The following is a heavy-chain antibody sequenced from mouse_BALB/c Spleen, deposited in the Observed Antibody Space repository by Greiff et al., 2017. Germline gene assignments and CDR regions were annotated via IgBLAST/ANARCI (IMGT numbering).Heavy chain of an antibody. Sequence: EVQLVESGGDLVKPGGSLKLSCAASGFTFSSYGMSWVRQTPDKRLEWVATISSGGSYTYYPDSVKGRFTISRDNAKNTQYLQMSSLKSEDTAMYYCAVYGNYEGFAYWGQGTLVTVSA. J-gene: IGHJ3*01. CDR1: GFTFSSYG. CDR2: ISSGGSYT. D-gene: IGHD2-1*01. V-gene: IGHV5-6*01. CDR3: AVYGNYEGFAY.